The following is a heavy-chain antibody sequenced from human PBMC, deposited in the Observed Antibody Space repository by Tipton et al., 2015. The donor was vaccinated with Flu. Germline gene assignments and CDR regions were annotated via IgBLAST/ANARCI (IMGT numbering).Heavy chain of an antibody. CDR1: GFTFNTYW. CDR3: AKVVVPLTVTHAFDF. V-gene: IGHV3-7*03. D-gene: IGHD5-18*01. Sequence: VQLVQSGGGLVQPGGSLRLSCAASGFTFNTYWMTWVRQAPGKGLEWVANIKQGGSEKYYVDSVKGRFTISRDNAKNSLYLQLNTLRAEDTALYYCAKVVVPLTVTHAFDFWGQGTMVTVSS. J-gene: IGHJ3*01. CDR2: IKQGGSEK.